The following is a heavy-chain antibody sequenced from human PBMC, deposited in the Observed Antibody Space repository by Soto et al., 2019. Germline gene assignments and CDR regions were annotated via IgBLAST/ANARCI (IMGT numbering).Heavy chain of an antibody. CDR2: ISYDGSNK. V-gene: IGHV3-30-3*01. CDR1: GFTFSSYA. J-gene: IGHJ6*02. D-gene: IGHD1-26*01. Sequence: QVQLVESGGGVVQPGRSLRLSCAASGFTFSSYAMHWVRQAPGKGLEWVAVISYDGSNKYYADSVKGRFTISRDNSKNTLYLQMNSLRAEDTAVYYCARDRKGWEPTYYYYYYGMDVWGQGTTVTVSS. CDR3: ARDRKGWEPTYYYYYYGMDV.